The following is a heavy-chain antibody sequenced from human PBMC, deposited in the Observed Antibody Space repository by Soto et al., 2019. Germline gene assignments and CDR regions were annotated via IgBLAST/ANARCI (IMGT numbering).Heavy chain of an antibody. J-gene: IGHJ6*02. Sequence: QVQLQESGPRLVKPSDTLSITCVVSGYSISSSNWWGWIRQPPGEGLEWIGYIHYSGNTHYNPSLKSRVTMLVDTSKYHFSVKLRSVTAVDTAVYYCASTLSGSWPYHDGFNVWGQGGTVTVSS. CDR2: IHYSGNT. CDR3: ASTLSGSWPYHDGFNV. D-gene: IGHD1-1*01. V-gene: IGHV4-28*01. CDR1: GYSISSSNW.